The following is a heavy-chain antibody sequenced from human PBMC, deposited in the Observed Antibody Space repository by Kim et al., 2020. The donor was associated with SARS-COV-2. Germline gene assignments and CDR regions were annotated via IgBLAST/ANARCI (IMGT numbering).Heavy chain of an antibody. CDR1: GGSISSSSYY. V-gene: IGHV4-39*01. CDR2: IYYSGST. J-gene: IGHJ4*02. CDR3: ARIDVAAAGQLFDY. D-gene: IGHD6-13*01. Sequence: SETLSLTCTVSGGSISSSSYYWGWIRQPPGKGLEWIGSIYYSGSTYYNPSLKSRVTISVDTSKNQFSLKLSSVTAADTAVYYCARIDVAAAGQLFDYWGQGTLVTVSS.